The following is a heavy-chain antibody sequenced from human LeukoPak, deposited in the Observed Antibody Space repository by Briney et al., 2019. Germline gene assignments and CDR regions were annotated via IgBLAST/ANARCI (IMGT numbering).Heavy chain of an antibody. V-gene: IGHV3-9*01. J-gene: IGHJ4*02. CDR2: ITWNSGTI. Sequence: GGSLRLSCVASGFNFDQYAMFWVRQAPGKGLEWVTGITWNSGTIAYADSVKGRFTISRDNAKSSLYLQMNSLRTEDTALYYCGKGSIAAADPFDYWGQGTLVTVSS. D-gene: IGHD6-13*01. CDR1: GFNFDQYA. CDR3: GKGSIAAADPFDY.